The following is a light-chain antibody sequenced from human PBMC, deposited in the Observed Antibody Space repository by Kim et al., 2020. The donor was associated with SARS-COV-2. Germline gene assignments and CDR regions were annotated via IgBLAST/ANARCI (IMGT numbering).Light chain of an antibody. V-gene: IGKV1-12*02. CDR2: AAS. Sequence: ASVEDRVTITCRASQGFSSCLAWSQQTPRRAPTLLIYAASNLQSGVPSIFCGSGSGTDFTLTLNGLQPEDFASYYCQQATQFPLTFGQGTTVDIK. CDR3: QQATQFPLT. J-gene: IGKJ1*01. CDR1: QGFSSC.